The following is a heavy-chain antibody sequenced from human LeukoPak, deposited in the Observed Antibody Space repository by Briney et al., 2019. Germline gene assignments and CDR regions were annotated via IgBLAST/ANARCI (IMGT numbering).Heavy chain of an antibody. CDR3: ARLTRLLPVGTTYYHSLDV. CDR1: GGSITGGYY. CDR2: IYYTGVI. V-gene: IGHV4-59*08. J-gene: IGHJ6*02. Sequence: SETLFLTCTVSGGSITGGYYWSWLRQPPGKGLEWIGHIYYTGVINYDPSLKSRVAMLVDTSKNQFSLKVTSVTAADTAVYYCARLTRLLPVGTTYYHSLDVWGQGSTVTVSS. D-gene: IGHD1-26*01.